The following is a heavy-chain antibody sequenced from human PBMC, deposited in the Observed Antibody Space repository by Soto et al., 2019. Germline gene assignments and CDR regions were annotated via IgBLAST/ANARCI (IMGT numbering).Heavy chain of an antibody. CDR3: AREPLT. CDR1: GGSISSGGYY. J-gene: IGHJ4*02. D-gene: IGHD3-16*02. Sequence: QVQLQESGPGLVKPSQTLSLTCTVSGGSISSGGYYWSWIRQHPGKGLEWIGYVYYSGSTYYKPSPTSRVTISVDTSKSQFCLKLSAVTAADTAVYSCAREPLTWGQGTLVTVSS. V-gene: IGHV4-31*03. CDR2: VYYSGST.